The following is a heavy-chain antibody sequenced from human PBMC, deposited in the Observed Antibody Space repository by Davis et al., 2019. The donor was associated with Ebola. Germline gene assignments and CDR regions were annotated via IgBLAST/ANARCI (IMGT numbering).Heavy chain of an antibody. Sequence: GKSLKISCAASGFTFSSYGMHWVRQAPGKGLEWVAVIWYDGSNKYYADSVKGRFTISRDNSKNTLYLQMNSLRAEDTAVYYCAKEEYYYDSSGYYSHFDYWGQGTLVTVSS. V-gene: IGHV3-33*06. J-gene: IGHJ4*02. D-gene: IGHD3-22*01. CDR1: GFTFSSYG. CDR2: IWYDGSNK. CDR3: AKEEYYYDSSGYYSHFDY.